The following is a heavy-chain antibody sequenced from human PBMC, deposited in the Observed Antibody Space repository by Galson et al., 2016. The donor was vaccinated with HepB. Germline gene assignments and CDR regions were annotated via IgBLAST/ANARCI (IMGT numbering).Heavy chain of an antibody. CDR1: GFTFSSYG. V-gene: IGHV3-33*01. J-gene: IGHJ4*02. D-gene: IGHD3-22*01. CDR2: IWYDASNK. CDR3: ARDSYYDESGRGGGDY. Sequence: SLRLSCAASGFTFSSYGMHWVRQAPGKGLEWVAVIWYDASNKYYADSVKGRFTISRDNSKNTLFLQMNSLRAEDTAVYYCARDSYYDESGRGGGDYWGQGTLVTVSS.